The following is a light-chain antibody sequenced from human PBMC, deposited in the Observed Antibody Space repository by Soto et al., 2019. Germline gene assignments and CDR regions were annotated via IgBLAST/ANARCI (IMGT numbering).Light chain of an antibody. CDR2: GAS. CDR3: QQANS. V-gene: IGKV3-15*01. J-gene: IGKJ5*01. Sequence: EIVMTQSPATLSVSPGERATLSCRASQSVSSNLAWYQQKPGQAPRLLIYGASTRATGIPARFSGSGSGTEFTLTISSLQPEDFATYYCQQANSFGQGTRLEIK. CDR1: QSVSSN.